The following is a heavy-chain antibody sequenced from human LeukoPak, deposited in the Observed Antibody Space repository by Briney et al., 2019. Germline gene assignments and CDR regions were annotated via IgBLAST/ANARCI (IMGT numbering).Heavy chain of an antibody. CDR3: AREAGAVGATNVWRDY. CDR1: GYTFTSYG. J-gene: IGHJ4*02. V-gene: IGHV1-18*01. D-gene: IGHD1-26*01. Sequence: ASVKVSCKASGYTFTSYGISWVRQAPGQGLEWMGWISAYNGNTNYAQKLQGRVTMTTDTSTSTAYMELRSLRSDDTAVYYCAREAGAVGATNVWRDYWGQGTLVTVSS. CDR2: ISAYNGNT.